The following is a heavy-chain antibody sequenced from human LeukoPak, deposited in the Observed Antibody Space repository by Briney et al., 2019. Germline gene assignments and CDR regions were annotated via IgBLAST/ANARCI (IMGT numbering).Heavy chain of an antibody. CDR3: GRFGYVSAVDT. V-gene: IGHV3-7*03. Sequence: LSGGSLRLSCGASGFAFSSYWMTWLRQAPGKGLEFVANIEPAGSATYYADSVKGRFTISRDNAKKLLYLQMHSLAAEDSAVYHCGRFGYVSAVDTWGQGALVSVFS. J-gene: IGHJ5*02. D-gene: IGHD2-15*01. CDR1: GFAFSSYW. CDR2: IEPAGSAT.